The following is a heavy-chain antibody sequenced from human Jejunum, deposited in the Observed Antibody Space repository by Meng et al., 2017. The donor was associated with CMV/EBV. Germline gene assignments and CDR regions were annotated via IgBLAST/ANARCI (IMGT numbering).Heavy chain of an antibody. Sequence: FTNYEMNWVRQAPGKGLEWVSYIRTSGATTYYADSVKGRFIISRDNAQNSLFLEMNSLSADDTAVYYCARGKYSSGWYGGENWFDSWGQGTLVTVSS. CDR1: FTNYE. D-gene: IGHD6-19*01. CDR3: ARGKYSSGWYGGENWFDS. CDR2: IRTSGATT. V-gene: IGHV3-48*03. J-gene: IGHJ5*01.